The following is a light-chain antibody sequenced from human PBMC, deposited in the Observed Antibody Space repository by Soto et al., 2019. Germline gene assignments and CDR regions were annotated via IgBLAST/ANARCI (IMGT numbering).Light chain of an antibody. CDR2: DVS. CDR3: QRRRNWRWT. J-gene: IGKJ5*01. CDR1: HTVQFNY. Sequence: ESVITQSPVILSLSPEERATLSCKASHTVQFNYIAWSQQKPDQAPRLLIYDVSNRATGIPARFSGSGSGTDFTLTISILEPEDFAVYYCQRRRNWRWTFGQGTRLEIK. V-gene: IGKV3-11*01.